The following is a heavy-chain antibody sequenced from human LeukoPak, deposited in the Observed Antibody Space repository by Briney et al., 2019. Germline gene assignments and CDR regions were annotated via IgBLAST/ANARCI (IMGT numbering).Heavy chain of an antibody. J-gene: IGHJ4*02. D-gene: IGHD3-9*01. CDR1: GGSIGRYY. V-gene: IGHV4-31*03. Sequence: SETLSLTCTVSGGSIGRYYWSWIRQHPGKGLEWIGYIYYSGSTYYNPSLKSRVTISVDTSKNQFSLKLSSVTAADTAVYYCARADILTGYSVVYWGQGTLVTVSS. CDR2: IYYSGST. CDR3: ARADILTGYSVVY.